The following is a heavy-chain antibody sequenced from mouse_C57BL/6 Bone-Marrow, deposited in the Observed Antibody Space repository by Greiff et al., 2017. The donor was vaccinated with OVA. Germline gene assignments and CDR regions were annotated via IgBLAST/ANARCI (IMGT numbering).Heavy chain of an antibody. CDR1: GFTFSDYY. CDR3: ARRDSSGGAWFAY. CDR2: ISNGGGST. D-gene: IGHD3-2*02. J-gene: IGHJ3*01. Sequence: EVQRVESGGGLVQPGGSLKLSCAASGFTFSDYYMYWVRQTPEKRLEWVAYISNGGGSTYYPDTVKGRFTISRDNAKNTLYLQMSRLKSEDTAMYYCARRDSSGGAWFAYWGQGTLVTVSA. V-gene: IGHV5-12*01.